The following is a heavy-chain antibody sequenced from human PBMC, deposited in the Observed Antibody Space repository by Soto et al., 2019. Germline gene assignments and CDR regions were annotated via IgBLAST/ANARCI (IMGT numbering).Heavy chain of an antibody. J-gene: IGHJ6*02. Sequence: QVQLQESGPGLVKPSQTLSLTCTVSGGSISSGGDYWSWIRQHPGKGLEWIGYIYYSGSTYYNPSLKSRVTISVGTSKNQFSMKLSSVTAADTAVYYCARSMVRGVIGYYYYAMDVWGQGTTVTVSS. CDR3: ARSMVRGVIGYYYYAMDV. D-gene: IGHD3-10*01. CDR2: IYYSGST. V-gene: IGHV4-31*03. CDR1: GGSISSGGDY.